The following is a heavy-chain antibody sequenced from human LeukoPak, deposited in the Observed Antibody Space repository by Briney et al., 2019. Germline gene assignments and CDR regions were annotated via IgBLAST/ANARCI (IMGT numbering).Heavy chain of an antibody. V-gene: IGHV3-15*07. CDR3: TTVSRLVRYYLDY. J-gene: IGHJ4*02. CDR1: GFTFNNAW. CDR2: IKSKTEGGTT. Sequence: GGSLRLSCAASGFTFNNAWMNWVRQGPGKGLEWVGRIKSKTEGGTTDYAAPVKGRLTISRDDSKNTLYLQMNSLKTEDTAVYHCTTVSRLVRYYLDYWGQGTLVTVSS. D-gene: IGHD6-19*01.